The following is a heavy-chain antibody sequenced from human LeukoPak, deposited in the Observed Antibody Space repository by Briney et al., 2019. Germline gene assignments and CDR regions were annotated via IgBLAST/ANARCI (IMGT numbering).Heavy chain of an antibody. D-gene: IGHD3-22*01. CDR2: ISSSGSTI. J-gene: IGHJ3*02. CDR3: AMYYYDSSGYPGAFDI. Sequence: GGSLRLSCAASGFTFSSYEINWARQAPGKGLEGVSYISSSGSTIYYADSVKGRFTISRDNAKNSLYLQMNSLRAEDTAVYYCAMYYYDSSGYPGAFDIWAKGQWSPSLQ. V-gene: IGHV3-48*03. CDR1: GFTFSSYE.